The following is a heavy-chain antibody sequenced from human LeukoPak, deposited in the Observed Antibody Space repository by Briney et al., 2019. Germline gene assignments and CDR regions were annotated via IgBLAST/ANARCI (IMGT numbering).Heavy chain of an antibody. J-gene: IGHJ4*02. CDR3: ARVSVRAVDY. V-gene: IGHV4-59*01. D-gene: IGHD3-10*01. Sequence: PSETLSLTCTVSDGSISSYYWSWIRQPPGKGLEWIGYIYYSGSTNYNPSLKSRVTISVDTSKNQFSLKLSSVTAADTAVYYCARVSVRAVDYWGQGTLVTVSS. CDR2: IYYSGST. CDR1: DGSISSYY.